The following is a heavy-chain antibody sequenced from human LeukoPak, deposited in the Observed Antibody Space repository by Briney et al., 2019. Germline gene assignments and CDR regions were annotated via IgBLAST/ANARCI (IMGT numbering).Heavy chain of an antibody. CDR1: GFTFTDFA. CDR2: ISASGRST. V-gene: IGHV3-23*01. CDR3: AKSRSGYYRFDS. J-gene: IGHJ4*02. D-gene: IGHD3-22*01. Sequence: GGSLRLSCAASGFTFTDFAMSWVRQAPGKGLEWVSVISASGRSTYYADSVRGGFTISRDTSKNTLYLQMSSPRAEDTALYYCAKSRSGYYRFDSWGPGTLVIVSS.